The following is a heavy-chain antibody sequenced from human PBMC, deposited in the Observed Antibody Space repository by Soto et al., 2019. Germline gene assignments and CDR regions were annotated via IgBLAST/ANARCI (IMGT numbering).Heavy chain of an antibody. V-gene: IGHV1-3*01. Sequence: GASVKVSCKASGYTFTSYAMHWVRQAPGQRLEWMGWINAGNGNTKYSQKFQGRVTITRDTSASTAYMELSSLRSEDTAVYYCARDGAVNSDYYGSGSYGAYYYYYGMDVWGQGTTVTVSS. J-gene: IGHJ6*02. CDR3: ARDGAVNSDYYGSGSYGAYYYYYGMDV. CDR1: GYTFTSYA. D-gene: IGHD3-10*01. CDR2: INAGNGNT.